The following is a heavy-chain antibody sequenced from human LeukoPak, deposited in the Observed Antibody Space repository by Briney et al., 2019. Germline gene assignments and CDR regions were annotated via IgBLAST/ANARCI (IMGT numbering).Heavy chain of an antibody. J-gene: IGHJ5*02. CDR3: ASIAAARRGFWFDP. CDR1: GFTFSSYS. D-gene: IGHD6-6*01. Sequence: PGGSLRLSCAASGFTFSSYSMNWVRQAPGKGLEWVSSISSSSSYIYYADSVKGRFTISRDNAKNSLYLQMNSLRSEDTAVYYCASIAAARRGFWFDPWGQGTLVTVSS. CDR2: ISSSSSYI. V-gene: IGHV3-21*04.